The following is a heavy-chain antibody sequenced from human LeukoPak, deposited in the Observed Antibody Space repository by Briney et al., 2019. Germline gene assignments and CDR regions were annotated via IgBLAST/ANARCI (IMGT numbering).Heavy chain of an antibody. V-gene: IGHV1-46*01. CDR2: INPSGGST. CDR1: GYTFTSYY. CDR3: ARDRKGGPNYCYGMDV. Sequence: GASVKVSCKASGYTFTSYYMHWVRQAPGQGLEWMGIINPSGGSTSYAQRFQGRVTMTRDTSTSTVYMELSSLRSEDTAVYYCARDRKGGPNYCYGMDVWGQGTTVTVSS. D-gene: IGHD3-16*01. J-gene: IGHJ6*02.